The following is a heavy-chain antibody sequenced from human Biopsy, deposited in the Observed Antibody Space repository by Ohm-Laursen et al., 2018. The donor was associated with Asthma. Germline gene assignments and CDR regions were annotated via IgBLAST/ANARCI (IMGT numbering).Heavy chain of an antibody. CDR2: IYYSGTT. D-gene: IGHD6-13*01. Sequence: GTLSLTCSLSSGSGGYMRSGNYYWGWIRQPLGKGLEWIGSIYYSGTTYYNPSLESRVTVSADTSTNQFSLKLTSVTAADTAVYYCVRGSSSWHHGPFHYYYGLDVWGQGTTATVSS. CDR3: VRGSSSWHHGPFHYYYGLDV. CDR1: SGSGGYMRSGNYY. J-gene: IGHJ6*02. V-gene: IGHV4-39*01.